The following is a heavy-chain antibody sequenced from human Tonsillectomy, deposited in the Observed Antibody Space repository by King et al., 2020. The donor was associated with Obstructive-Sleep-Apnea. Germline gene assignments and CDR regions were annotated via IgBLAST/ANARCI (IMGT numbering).Heavy chain of an antibody. V-gene: IGHV3-74*01. CDR2: INSDGSST. D-gene: IGHD4-11*01. CDR1: GFTFSSYW. CDR3: ARDRSRFKGTDYSDDYYYGMDV. Sequence: VQLVELGGGLVQPGGSLRLSCAASGFTFSSYWMHWVRQAPGKGLVWVSRINSDGSSTSYADSVKGRFTISRDNAKNTLYLQMNSLRAEDTAVYYCARDRSRFKGTDYSDDYYYGMDVWGQGTTVTVSS. J-gene: IGHJ6*02.